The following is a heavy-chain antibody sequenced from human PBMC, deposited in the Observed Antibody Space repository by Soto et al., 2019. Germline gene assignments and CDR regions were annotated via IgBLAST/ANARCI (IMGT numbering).Heavy chain of an antibody. CDR1: GFTFSTYW. D-gene: IGHD5-18*01. J-gene: IGHJ6*03. CDR3: ARVLPVYSYGRITGKYYYMDV. CDR2: INSDGRST. V-gene: IGHV3-74*01. Sequence: VQLVESGGGLVQPGGSLRLSCAASGFTFSTYWMRWVHQAPGKGLVWVSLINSDGRSTNYADSVKGRFTVSRDNARDTMYLQRNRLRADDTAVYYCARVLPVYSYGRITGKYYYMDVWGKGTTVTVSS.